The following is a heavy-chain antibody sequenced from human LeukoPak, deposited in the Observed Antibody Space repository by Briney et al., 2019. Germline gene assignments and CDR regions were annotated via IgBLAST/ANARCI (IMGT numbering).Heavy chain of an antibody. CDR1: AFTFSSYA. CDR3: AKGGYSTSVVNFDD. V-gene: IGHV3-23*01. J-gene: IGHJ4*02. Sequence: PGGSLRLPCAASAFTFSSYALNWVGQAPGKGLEWVSAISASGGSTYYADSVKGRFTISRDNSKNTLYLQINSLRAEDTALYHCAKGGYSTSVVNFDDSGERTLATVSS. D-gene: IGHD6-6*01. CDR2: ISASGGST.